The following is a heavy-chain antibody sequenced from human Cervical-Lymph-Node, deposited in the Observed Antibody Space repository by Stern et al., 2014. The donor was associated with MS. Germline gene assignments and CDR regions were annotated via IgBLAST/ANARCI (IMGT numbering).Heavy chain of an antibody. CDR3: ARGSPGIAVAGTEIDY. D-gene: IGHD6-19*01. V-gene: IGHV3-30-3*01. CDR2: ISYDGSNK. Sequence: VQLVESGGGVVQPGRSLRLSWAASGFTFSSYAMHWVRQAPGKGLEWVAVISYDGSNKYYADSVNGGFTISRDNSKNTLYLQMNSLRAEDTAVYYCARGSPGIAVAGTEIDYWGQGTLVTVSS. J-gene: IGHJ4*02. CDR1: GFTFSSYA.